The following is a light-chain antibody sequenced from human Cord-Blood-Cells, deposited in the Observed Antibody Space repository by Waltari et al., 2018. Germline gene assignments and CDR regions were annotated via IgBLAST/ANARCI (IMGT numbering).Light chain of an antibody. CDR3: AAWDDSLNGWV. J-gene: IGLJ3*02. Sequence: QSVLTQPPSASGTPGQRVTISCSGSSSNIGSNTVNWYQQLPGTAPKLLIYSNNTRPSGVPDRFSGSKSGPSASLAISGLQSEDEADYYCAAWDDSLNGWVFGGGTKLTVL. CDR2: SNN. V-gene: IGLV1-44*01. CDR1: SSNIGSNT.